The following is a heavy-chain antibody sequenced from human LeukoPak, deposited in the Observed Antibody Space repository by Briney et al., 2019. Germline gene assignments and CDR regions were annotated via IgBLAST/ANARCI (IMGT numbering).Heavy chain of an antibody. D-gene: IGHD3-22*01. Sequence: GGSLRLSCAASGFSFSSYEMNWVRQAPGKGLEWVSSISSSSSYIYYADSVKGRFTISRDNAKNSLYLQMNSLRAEDTAVYYCARDLARYDSSGPHDYWGQGTLVTVSS. V-gene: IGHV3-21*01. J-gene: IGHJ4*02. CDR3: ARDLARYDSSGPHDY. CDR2: ISSSSSYI. CDR1: GFSFSSYE.